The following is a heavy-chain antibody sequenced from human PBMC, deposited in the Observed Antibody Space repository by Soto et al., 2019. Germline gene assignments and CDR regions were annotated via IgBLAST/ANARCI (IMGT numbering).Heavy chain of an antibody. J-gene: IGHJ4*02. CDR1: GYSFAGYW. CDR3: ARQIYDSDTDPNFQYYFDS. V-gene: IGHV5-10-1*01. D-gene: IGHD3-22*01. CDR2: IDPSGSQT. Sequence: GESLKISCKGSGYSFAGYWITWVRQKPGKGLEWMGRIDPSGSQTYYSPSFRGHVTISATKSITTVFLQWSSLGASDTAMYYCARQIYDSDTDPNFQYYFDSWGQGTPVTVSS.